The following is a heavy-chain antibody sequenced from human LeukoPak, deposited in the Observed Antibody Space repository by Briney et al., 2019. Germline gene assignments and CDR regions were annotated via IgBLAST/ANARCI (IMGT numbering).Heavy chain of an antibody. V-gene: IGHV4-31*03. CDR1: GGSISSGGYY. Sequence: SETLSLTCTVSGGSISSGGYYWSWIRQHPGKGLEWIGYIYYSGSTYYNPSPKSRVTISVDTSKNQFSLKLSSVTAADTAVYYCARGVQENYYDSSGYYYVYAFDIWGQGTMVTVSS. J-gene: IGHJ3*02. CDR3: ARGVQENYYDSSGYYYVYAFDI. D-gene: IGHD3-22*01. CDR2: IYYSGST.